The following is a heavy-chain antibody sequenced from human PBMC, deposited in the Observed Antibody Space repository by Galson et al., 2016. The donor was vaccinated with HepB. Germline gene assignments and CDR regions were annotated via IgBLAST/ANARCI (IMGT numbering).Heavy chain of an antibody. V-gene: IGHV1-58*01. Sequence: SVKVSCKASGVTFSTSAVQWVRQARGQHLEWIGWIVAGNGDTKYAQKFQERVTITRDMSTRTAYMELSSLTSEDTAVYYCAARGNSWPYYWGQGTLVTLSS. CDR1: GVTFSTSA. J-gene: IGHJ4*02. D-gene: IGHD6-13*01. CDR3: AARGNSWPYY. CDR2: IVAGNGDT.